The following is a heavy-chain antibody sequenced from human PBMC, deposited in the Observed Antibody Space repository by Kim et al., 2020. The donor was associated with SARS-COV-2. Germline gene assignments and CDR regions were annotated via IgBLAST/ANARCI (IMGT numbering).Heavy chain of an antibody. Sequence: SETLSLTCTVSGGSISSYYWSWIRQPPGKGLEWIGYINYSGSTNYNPPPKSRVTISVDTSKNHFSLMLSSVTAADTAVYYCSGTKYSYGGYWYFDHWGRGTLVTVSS. CDR3: SGTKYSYGGYWYFDH. D-gene: IGHD5-18*01. CDR1: GGSISSYY. CDR2: INYSGST. V-gene: IGHV4-59*08. J-gene: IGHJ2*01.